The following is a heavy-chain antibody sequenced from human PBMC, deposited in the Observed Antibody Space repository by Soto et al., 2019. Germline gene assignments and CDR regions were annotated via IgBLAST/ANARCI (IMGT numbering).Heavy chain of an antibody. J-gene: IGHJ4*02. D-gene: IGHD3-22*01. Sequence: VGSLRLSCVASGFTFSDSVMAWVRQAPGKGLEWVSAISGGGITRYASSVTGRFSVSRDNSKNTLYLEMSSLRAEDTATYYCVKWHTSNFDSLPFTGFDYWGQGTQVTVSS. V-gene: IGHV3-23*01. CDR2: ISGGGIT. CDR1: GFTFSDSV. CDR3: VKWHTSNFDSLPFTGFDY.